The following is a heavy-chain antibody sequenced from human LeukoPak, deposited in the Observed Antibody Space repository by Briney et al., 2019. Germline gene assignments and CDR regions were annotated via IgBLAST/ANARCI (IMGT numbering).Heavy chain of an antibody. J-gene: IGHJ4*02. CDR3: ARDISGWLDY. Sequence: PGGSLRLSCAASGFTLSSYWMSWVRQAPGKGLEWVANIKQDGSEKYYVDSVKGRFTISRDNAKNSLYLQMNSLRAEDTAVYYCARDISGWLDYWGLGTLVTVSS. D-gene: IGHD6-19*01. CDR1: GFTLSSYW. V-gene: IGHV3-7*01. CDR2: IKQDGSEK.